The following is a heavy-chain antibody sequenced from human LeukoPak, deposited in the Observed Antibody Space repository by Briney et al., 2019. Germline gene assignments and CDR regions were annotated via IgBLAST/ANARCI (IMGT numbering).Heavy chain of an antibody. J-gene: IGHJ4*02. Sequence: PGGSLRLSCAASGLPFNTYSMTWVRQAPGKGLEWVSTISRTSNYIYTADSLKGRFTTSRDNAEKSLFLQMNNVRDDDTAVYYCVNKASISGVKRYWGQGTLVTVSS. D-gene: IGHD3-10*01. CDR2: ISRTSNYI. CDR1: GLPFNTYS. CDR3: VNKASISGVKRY. V-gene: IGHV3-21*01.